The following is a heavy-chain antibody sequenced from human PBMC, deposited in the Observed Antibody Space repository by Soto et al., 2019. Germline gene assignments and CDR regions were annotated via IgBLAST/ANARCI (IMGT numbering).Heavy chain of an antibody. CDR2: ISGVGSSR. D-gene: IGHD2-21*01. V-gene: IGHV3-23*01. CDR3: AKDSAFHCTSGNCHFNWFDP. Sequence: PGGSLRLSCVGSGFTFSRYVMTWVRQSPGRGLEWVSGISGVGSSRYYADSVKGRFTISRDNSKNTVYLQMNRLRAEDTAVYYCAKDSAFHCTSGNCHFNWFDPWRQGTLVTVSS. CDR1: GFTFSRYV. J-gene: IGHJ5*02.